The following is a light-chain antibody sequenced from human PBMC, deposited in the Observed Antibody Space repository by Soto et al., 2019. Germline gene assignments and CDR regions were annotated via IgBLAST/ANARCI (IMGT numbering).Light chain of an antibody. Sequence: DIQMTQSPSTLSASVGDRVTITCRASQSIIRWLAWYQQRPEKAPQLLIYDASTLESGVPSRFRGSVSGTEFTLTITSLQPDDFAIYYCQQYYDYSPRTFGQGTKV. CDR2: DAS. V-gene: IGKV1-5*01. CDR1: QSIIRW. CDR3: QQYYDYSPRT. J-gene: IGKJ1*01.